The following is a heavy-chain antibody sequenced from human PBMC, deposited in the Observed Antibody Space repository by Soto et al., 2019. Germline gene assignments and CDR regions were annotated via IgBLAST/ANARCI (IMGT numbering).Heavy chain of an antibody. D-gene: IGHD2-8*01. CDR3: ARSLMGTHVPFDI. V-gene: IGHV3-74*01. Sequence: EVQLVESGGGLVQPGGSLRLSCAASGFTFSSYWMHWVRQAPGKGLVWISRIDGGGSSTTYADSVKGRFTISRDNARNTLYLEMGRLRAEDTAVYYCARSLMGTHVPFDIWGQGTMVTVSS. J-gene: IGHJ3*02. CDR1: GFTFSSYW. CDR2: IDGGGSST.